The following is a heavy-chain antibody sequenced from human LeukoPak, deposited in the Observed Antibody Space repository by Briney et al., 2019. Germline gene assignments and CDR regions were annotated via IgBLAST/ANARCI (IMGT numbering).Heavy chain of an antibody. CDR1: GFTLENYA. Sequence: GGSLRLSCGASGFTLENYAINWVRQAPGKGLEWVSAISNSEVSSTTESGDGTYHADSVKGRFTISRDSSNNTVSLQMDSLRTEDTAVYYCVRVSGFCTNGVCPSFDPWGQGTLVTVSS. J-gene: IGHJ5*02. CDR2: ISNSEVSSTTESGDGT. D-gene: IGHD2-8*01. V-gene: IGHV3-23*01. CDR3: VRVSGFCTNGVCPSFDP.